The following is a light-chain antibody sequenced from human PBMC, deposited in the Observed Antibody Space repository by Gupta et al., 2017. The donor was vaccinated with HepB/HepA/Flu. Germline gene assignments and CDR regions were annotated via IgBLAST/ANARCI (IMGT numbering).Light chain of an antibody. CDR2: DAS. CDR3: QQYGSGPFT. CDR1: QSVSKNN. V-gene: IGKV3D-20*01. Sequence: EIVLTQSPATLSLSPGESATLSCGASQSVSKNNLAWYQHKPGLAPRLLIYDASSRATGIPDRFSGSGSGTDFTLTISRLEPEDLAVYFCQQYGSGPFTFGPRTKVDIK. J-gene: IGKJ3*01.